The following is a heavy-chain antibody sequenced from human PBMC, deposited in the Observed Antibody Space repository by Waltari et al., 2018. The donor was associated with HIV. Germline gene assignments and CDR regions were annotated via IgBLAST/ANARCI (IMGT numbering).Heavy chain of an antibody. V-gene: IGHV4-34*01. J-gene: IGHJ4*02. CDR1: GEAVSNYF. CDR3: ARGSVAGRYFDY. CDR2: IDYSGNT. Sequence: QVQLQQWGAGLLKPSETLSRSCAVYGEAVSNYFWSWIRQSPGKGLEWIGEIDYSGNTNSNPSLKSRVTVSVDTSKNQFSLKLTSVTAVDTAVYYCARGSVAGRYFDYWGQGALVTVSS. D-gene: IGHD6-19*01.